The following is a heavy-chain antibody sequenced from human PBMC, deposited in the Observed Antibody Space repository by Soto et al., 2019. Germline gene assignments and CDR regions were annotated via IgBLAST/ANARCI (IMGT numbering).Heavy chain of an antibody. J-gene: IGHJ6*02. V-gene: IGHV3-23*01. CDR2: ISGSGAAT. Sequence: EVQLLESGGGLVQPGGSLRLSCVASGFIFNSYAMSWVRQAPGKGLEWVSTISGSGAATYYADSVKGRFAISRDNSKNTLYLQMNSLRTEDTAVYYCAKGGYCSSTSCPYYYYYDMDVWGQGTTVTVSS. D-gene: IGHD2-2*01. CDR3: AKGGYCSSTSCPYYYYYDMDV. CDR1: GFIFNSYA.